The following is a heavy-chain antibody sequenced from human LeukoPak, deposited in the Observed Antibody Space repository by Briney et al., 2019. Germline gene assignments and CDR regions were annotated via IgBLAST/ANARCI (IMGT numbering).Heavy chain of an antibody. CDR1: GFTFSDYY. Sequence: PGGSLRLSCAASGFTFSDYYMSWIRQAPGKGLEWISYITSSGAIYYADSVKGRFAVSRDNAQNSLYLQMNNLRAEDTAMYYCVRHDWFDPWGQGTLVTVSS. V-gene: IGHV3-11*01. CDR3: VRHDWFDP. CDR2: ITSSGAI. J-gene: IGHJ5*02.